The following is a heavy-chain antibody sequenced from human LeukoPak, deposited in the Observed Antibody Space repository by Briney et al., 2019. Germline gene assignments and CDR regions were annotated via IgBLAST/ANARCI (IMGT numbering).Heavy chain of an antibody. CDR3: AGFGLESGY. CDR1: GFTFSTYD. D-gene: IGHD3/OR15-3a*01. Sequence: PAGSLRLSCTASGFTFSTYDMHWVGQGPGKGLEWVEYISGNGGSISYADSVRGRFSISRDNAADSLYLQMNSLRPEDTSFYYCAGFGLESGYWGLGTLVTVSS. CDR2: ISGNGGSI. J-gene: IGHJ4*02. V-gene: IGHV3-48*03.